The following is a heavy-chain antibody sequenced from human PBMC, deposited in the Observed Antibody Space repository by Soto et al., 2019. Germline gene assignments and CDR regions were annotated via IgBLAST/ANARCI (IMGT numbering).Heavy chain of an antibody. CDR1: GYTFTSYG. CDR2: INAYNGNT. J-gene: IGHJ3*02. D-gene: IGHD5-18*01. Sequence: ASVKVSCKASGYTFTSYGISWVRQAPGQGLEGMGWINAYNGNTNYAQKLQGRVTMTTDTSTSTADMELRSLRSDDTAVYYCARDHTSTYSYGLTRPYAFDIWGQGTMVTVSS. CDR3: ARDHTSTYSYGLTRPYAFDI. V-gene: IGHV1-18*01.